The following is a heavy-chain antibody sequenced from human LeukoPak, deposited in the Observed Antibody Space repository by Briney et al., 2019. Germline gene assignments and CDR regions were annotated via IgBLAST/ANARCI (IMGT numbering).Heavy chain of an antibody. V-gene: IGHV3-21*01. Sequence: PGGSLRLSCAASGFTFSSYGMNRVRQAPGKGLEWVPSISSSSSYIYYADSVKGRFTISRDNAQNSLYLQMNSLRAEDTAVYYCARVKTVAGIDYWGQGTLVTVSS. CDR2: ISSSSSYI. J-gene: IGHJ4*02. CDR3: ARVKTVAGIDY. D-gene: IGHD6-19*01. CDR1: GFTFSSYG.